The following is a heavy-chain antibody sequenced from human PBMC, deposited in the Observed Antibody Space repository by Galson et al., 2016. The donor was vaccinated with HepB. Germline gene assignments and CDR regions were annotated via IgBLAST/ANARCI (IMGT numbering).Heavy chain of an antibody. Sequence: SLRLSCAVSGFTFSGYAMSWVRQAPGKGLEWVSTISANGLSTCYADSVKGRFVISRDNAKNILYLQINSLRTDDTAVYYCAKMREMATSKRALDYWGQGTLVTVSS. J-gene: IGHJ4*02. CDR2: ISANGLST. D-gene: IGHD5-24*01. CDR1: GFTFSGYA. V-gene: IGHV3-23*01. CDR3: AKMREMATSKRALDY.